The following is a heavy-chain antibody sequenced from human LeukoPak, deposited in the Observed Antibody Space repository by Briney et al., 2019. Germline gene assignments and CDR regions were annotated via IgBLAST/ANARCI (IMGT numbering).Heavy chain of an antibody. CDR3: ARGTYGVDYFDY. V-gene: IGHV3-23*01. CDR1: GFTFSSYA. CDR2: ISGSGSST. Sequence: PGGSLRLSCAASGFTFSSYAMSWVRQAPGKGLEWVSAISGSGSSTYYADSVKGRFTISRDNSKNTLYLQMNSLRAEDTAVYYCARGTYGVDYFDYWGQGTLVTVSS. D-gene: IGHD4-17*01. J-gene: IGHJ4*02.